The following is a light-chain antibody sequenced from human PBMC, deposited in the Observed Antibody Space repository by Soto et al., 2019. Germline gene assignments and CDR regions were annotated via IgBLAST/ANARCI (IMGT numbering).Light chain of an antibody. CDR2: KAS. J-gene: IGKJ2*01. CDR3: QQYNSYSYT. CDR1: QSISSW. Sequence: DIQMTQSPSTLSASVGDRVTITCRASQSISSWLAWYQQKPWKAPKLLIYKASSLESGVPSRFSGSGSGTGFTLTISSLQPDDFATYYCQQYNSYSYTFGQGTKLEIK. V-gene: IGKV1-5*03.